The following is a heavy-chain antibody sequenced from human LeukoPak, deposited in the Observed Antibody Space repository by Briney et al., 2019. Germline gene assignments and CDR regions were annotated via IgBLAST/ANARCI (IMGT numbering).Heavy chain of an antibody. CDR3: AELGITMIGGV. CDR2: ISSSGSTI. Sequence: GGSLRRSCAASGFTFSSYEMNWVRQAPGKGPEWVSYISSSGSTIYYADSVKGRFTISRDNAKNSLYLQMNSLRAEDTAVYYCAELGITMIGGVWGKGTTVTISS. V-gene: IGHV3-48*03. J-gene: IGHJ6*04. CDR1: GFTFSSYE. D-gene: IGHD3-10*02.